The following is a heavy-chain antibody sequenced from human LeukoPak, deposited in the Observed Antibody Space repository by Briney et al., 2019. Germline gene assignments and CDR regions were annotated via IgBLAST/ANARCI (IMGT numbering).Heavy chain of an antibody. CDR3: ARDMHTGARYCSSTSCFWAY. CDR2: ISAYNGNT. CDR1: GYTFTSYG. D-gene: IGHD2-2*01. J-gene: IGHJ4*02. V-gene: IGHV1-18*01. Sequence: ASVKVSCKASGYTFTSYGISWVRQAPGPGLGWMGCISAYNGNTNYAQKLQGRVTMTTDTSTSTAYMELRSLRSDDTAVYYCARDMHTGARYCSSTSCFWAYWGQGTLVTVSS.